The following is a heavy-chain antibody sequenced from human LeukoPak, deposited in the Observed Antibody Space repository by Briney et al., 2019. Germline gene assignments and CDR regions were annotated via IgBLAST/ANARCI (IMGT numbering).Heavy chain of an antibody. Sequence: ASVKVSCKASRYTFTAYYMHWVRQAPGQGLEWMGWIDPNSGGTNYAQKFQGRVTMTRDTSISTAYMELSRLRSDDTAVYYCARDFHIVVEVAATNWFDPWGQGTLVTVSS. CDR1: RYTFTAYY. CDR2: IDPNSGGT. V-gene: IGHV1-2*02. D-gene: IGHD2-15*01. J-gene: IGHJ5*02. CDR3: ARDFHIVVEVAATNWFDP.